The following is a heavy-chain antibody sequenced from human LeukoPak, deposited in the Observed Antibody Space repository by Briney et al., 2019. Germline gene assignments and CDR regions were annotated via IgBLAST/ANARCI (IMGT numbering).Heavy chain of an antibody. CDR2: ISSSRSYI. CDR3: ASDYLHYYDSSGYYPRAFDI. CDR1: GFTFSSYS. Sequence: GGSLRLSCAASGFTFSSYSMNWVRQAPGKGLEWVSSISSSRSYIHYADSVKGRSTISRDNAKNSLYLQMNSLRAEDTAVYYCASDYLHYYDSSGYYPRAFDIWGQGTMVTVSS. V-gene: IGHV3-21*01. J-gene: IGHJ3*02. D-gene: IGHD3-22*01.